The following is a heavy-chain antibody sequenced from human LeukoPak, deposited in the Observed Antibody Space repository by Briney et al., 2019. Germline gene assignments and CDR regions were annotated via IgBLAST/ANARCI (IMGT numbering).Heavy chain of an antibody. Sequence: ASVKVSCKASGYTFTSYDINWVRQATGQGLEWMGWMNPNSGNTGYAQEFQGRVTMTRDTSISTAYMELSRLRSDDTAVYYCARKGGYSYGFDYWGQGTLVTVSS. J-gene: IGHJ4*02. CDR3: ARKGGYSYGFDY. D-gene: IGHD5-18*01. CDR1: GYTFTSYD. CDR2: MNPNSGNT. V-gene: IGHV1-8*02.